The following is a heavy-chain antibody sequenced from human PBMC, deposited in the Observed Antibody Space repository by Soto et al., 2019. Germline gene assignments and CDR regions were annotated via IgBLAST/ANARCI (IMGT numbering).Heavy chain of an antibody. V-gene: IGHV3-9*01. CDR2: ISWNSGSI. CDR3: AKDRHYGDYDRNAFDI. J-gene: IGHJ3*02. D-gene: IGHD4-17*01. Sequence: GGSLRLSCAASGFTFDDYAMHWVRQPPGKGLEWVSGISWNSGSIGYADSVKGRFTISRDNAKNSLYLQMNSLRAEDTALYYCAKDRHYGDYDRNAFDIWGRGTMVTVSS. CDR1: GFTFDDYA.